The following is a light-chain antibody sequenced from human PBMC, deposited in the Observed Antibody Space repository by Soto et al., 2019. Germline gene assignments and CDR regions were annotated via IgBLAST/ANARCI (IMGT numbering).Light chain of an antibody. CDR3: SSYTASTTYV. Sequence: QSALTQPASVSGSPGQSITISCTGTISDIGGHNFVSWYQQYPGKAPKLIIYEVSARPSGVSDRLSGSRSGNTASLTISGLQAEDEADYYCSSYTASTTYVFGTGTKVTVL. J-gene: IGLJ1*01. CDR2: EVS. CDR1: ISDIGGHNF. V-gene: IGLV2-14*01.